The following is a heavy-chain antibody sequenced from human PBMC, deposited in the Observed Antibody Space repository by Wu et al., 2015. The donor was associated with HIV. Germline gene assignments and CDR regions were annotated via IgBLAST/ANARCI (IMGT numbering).Heavy chain of an antibody. V-gene: IGHV1-46*01. D-gene: IGHD1-26*01. CDR2: INPSGGST. CDR3: ARGGIIMGPTIKTSYYMDV. Sequence: QVQLVQSGAEVKKPGASVKVSCKASGYTFTSYYMHWVRQAPGQGLEWMGIINPSGGSTSYAQKFQGRVTMTRDTSTSTVYVELSSLRSEDTAIYYCARGGIIMGPTIKTSYYMDVWGKGTMVTVSS. J-gene: IGHJ6*03. CDR1: GYTFTSYY.